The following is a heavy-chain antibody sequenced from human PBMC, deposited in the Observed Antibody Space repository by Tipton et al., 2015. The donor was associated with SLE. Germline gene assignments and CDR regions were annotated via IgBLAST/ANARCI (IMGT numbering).Heavy chain of an antibody. CDR1: GFNFRGYW. CDR2: INQNGDET. J-gene: IGHJ3*02. Sequence: SLRLSCAASGFNFRGYWMTWVRQAPGKGPEWLADINQNGDETRYVDSVKGRLTVSRDNAKNALYLQMSSLTAEDTAMYFCARETTSGAFDIWGQGTLVTFSS. V-gene: IGHV3-7*01. D-gene: IGHD4-11*01. CDR3: ARETTSGAFDI.